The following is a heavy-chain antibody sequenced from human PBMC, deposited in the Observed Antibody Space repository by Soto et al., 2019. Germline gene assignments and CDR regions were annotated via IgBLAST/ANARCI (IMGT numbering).Heavy chain of an antibody. CDR2: IYYSGST. CDR1: GGSISSYY. V-gene: IGHV4-59*08. D-gene: IGHD6-19*01. J-gene: IGHJ2*01. CDR3: ARRDSSGWHWYFDL. Sequence: QVQLQESGPGLVKPSETLSLTCTVSGGSISSYYWNWFRQPPGKGLEWIGYIYYSGSTNYNPSLQSRVTISVDTSKNQFSLGLSSVTAADTAVYYCARRDSSGWHWYFDLWGRGTLVTVSS.